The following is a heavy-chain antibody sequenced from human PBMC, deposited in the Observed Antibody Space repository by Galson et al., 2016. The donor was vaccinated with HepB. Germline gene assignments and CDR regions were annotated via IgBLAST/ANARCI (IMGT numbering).Heavy chain of an antibody. D-gene: IGHD3-10*01. CDR3: ARVSGESGPDY. V-gene: IGHV3-33*08. CDR1: GFIFSSYA. CDR2: IWYDGSNK. Sequence: SLRLSCAASGFIFSSYAMHWVRQAPGKGLEWVAVIWYDGSNKYYADSVKGRFTISRDNSKNTLYLQMNSLRAEDTAVYYCARVSGESGPDYWGQGTLVTVSS. J-gene: IGHJ4*02.